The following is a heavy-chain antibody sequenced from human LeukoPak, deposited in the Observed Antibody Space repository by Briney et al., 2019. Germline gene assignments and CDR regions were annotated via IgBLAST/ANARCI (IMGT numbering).Heavy chain of an antibody. D-gene: IGHD2-2*01. CDR3: ASDPGIVVVPAAAHFDY. CDR1: GFTYSSYS. J-gene: IGHJ4*02. V-gene: IGHV3-21*01. CDR2: ISSSSSYI. Sequence: GGSLRLXCAASGFTYSSYSMSWVRQAPGKGLESVSSISSSSSYIYYADSVKGRFTISRDNAKNSLYLQMNSLRAEDTAVYYCASDPGIVVVPAAAHFDYWGQGTLVTVSS.